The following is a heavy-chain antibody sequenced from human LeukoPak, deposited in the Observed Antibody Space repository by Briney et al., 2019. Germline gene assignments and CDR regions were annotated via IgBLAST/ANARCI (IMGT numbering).Heavy chain of an antibody. CDR2: INPNSGGT. V-gene: IGHV1-2*02. D-gene: IGHD3-22*01. J-gene: IGHJ4*02. Sequence: ASVKVSCKASGYTFTGYYMHWVRQAPGQGLEWMGWINPNSGGTNYAQKFHGRVTMTSDTSISTAYMELSRLRSDDTALYYCTRGSYYDSSGYSGVRLFDYWGQGTPVTVPS. CDR3: TRGSYYDSSGYSGVRLFDY. CDR1: GYTFTGYY.